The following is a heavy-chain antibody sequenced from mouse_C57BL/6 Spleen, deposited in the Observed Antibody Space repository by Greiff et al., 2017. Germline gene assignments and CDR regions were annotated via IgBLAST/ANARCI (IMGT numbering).Heavy chain of an antibody. J-gene: IGHJ4*01. CDR3: ARYYGSSLYAMDY. CDR1: GFTFSSYG. Sequence: VQLKESGGDLVKPGGSLKLSCAASGFTFSSYGMSWVRQTPDKRLEWVATISSGGSYTYYPDSVKGRFTISRDNAKNTLYLQMSSLKSEDTAMYYCARYYGSSLYAMDYWGQGTSVTVSS. CDR2: ISSGGSYT. D-gene: IGHD1-1*01. V-gene: IGHV5-6*01.